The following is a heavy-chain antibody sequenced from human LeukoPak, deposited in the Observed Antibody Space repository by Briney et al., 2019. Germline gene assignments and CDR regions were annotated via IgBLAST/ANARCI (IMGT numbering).Heavy chain of an antibody. Sequence: SETLSLTCAVYGGSFSGDYWNWIRQPPGKGLEWIREISHSGSTNYNPSLKNRVTISVDTSKNHFSLNLTSVTAADTAVYYCARYCRGGSCHWFDPWGQGTLVTVPS. J-gene: IGHJ5*02. V-gene: IGHV4-34*01. D-gene: IGHD2-15*01. CDR3: ARYCRGGSCHWFDP. CDR1: GGSFSGDY. CDR2: ISHSGST.